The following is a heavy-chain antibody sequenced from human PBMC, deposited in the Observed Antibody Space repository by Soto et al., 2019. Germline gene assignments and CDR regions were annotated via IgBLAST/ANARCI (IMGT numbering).Heavy chain of an antibody. J-gene: IGHJ5*02. Sequence: GGSLRLSCAASGFTFSNYGMHWVRQAPGKGLEWVAIIWHDGNNKYYADSVRGRFTISRDNAKNSVYLQMNRVRDEDTAVYYCARDFLSDKPWGQGTLVTVSS. CDR1: GFTFSNYG. V-gene: IGHV3-33*01. CDR3: ARDFLSDKP. CDR2: IWHDGNNK.